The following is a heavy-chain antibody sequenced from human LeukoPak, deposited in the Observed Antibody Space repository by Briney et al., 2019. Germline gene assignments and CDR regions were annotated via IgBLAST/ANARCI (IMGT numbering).Heavy chain of an antibody. CDR1: GFTFSSYA. CDR3: AKSLSYYDILKSRDYFDY. D-gene: IGHD3-9*01. Sequence: GGSLRLSCAASGFTFSSYAMSWVRQAPGKGLEWVSAISGSGGSTYYADSVKGRFTISRDNSKNTLYLQMNSLRAEDTAAYYCAKSLSYYDILKSRDYFDYWGQGTLVTVSS. J-gene: IGHJ4*02. CDR2: ISGSGGST. V-gene: IGHV3-23*01.